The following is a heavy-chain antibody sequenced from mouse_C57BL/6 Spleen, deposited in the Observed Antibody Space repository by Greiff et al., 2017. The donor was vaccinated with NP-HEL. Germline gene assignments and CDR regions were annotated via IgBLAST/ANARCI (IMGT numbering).Heavy chain of an antibody. J-gene: IGHJ4*01. CDR3: ARHHIDYDGWGDY. Sequence: EVKLVESGGDLVKPGGSLKLSCSASGFTFSSYGLSWVRQTPDKTLEWVATISSGGSYTYYPDSVKGRFTISRDNAKNTLYLQMSSLKSEDTAMYYCARHHIDYDGWGDYWGKGTSVTVSS. D-gene: IGHD2-3*01. CDR2: ISSGGSYT. CDR1: GFTFSSYG. V-gene: IGHV5-6*01.